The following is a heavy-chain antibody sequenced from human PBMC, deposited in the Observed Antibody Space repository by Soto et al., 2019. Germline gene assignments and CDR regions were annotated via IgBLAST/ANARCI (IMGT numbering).Heavy chain of an antibody. Sequence: GGSLRLSCAASGFTFSSYSMSWVRQAPGKGLGWVSSISSSSSYIYYAASVKGRFTISRDNDKNSLYLQMNSLRAEDTAVYYCARDTGVKVVTARGLLDVWGQGTTVTVSS. CDR2: ISSSSSYI. CDR3: ARDTGVKVVTARGLLDV. CDR1: GFTFSSYS. J-gene: IGHJ6*02. D-gene: IGHD2-21*02. V-gene: IGHV3-21*01.